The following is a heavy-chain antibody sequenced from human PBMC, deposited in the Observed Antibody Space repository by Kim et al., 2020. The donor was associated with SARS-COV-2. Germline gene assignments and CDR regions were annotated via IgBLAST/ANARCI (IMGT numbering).Heavy chain of an antibody. D-gene: IGHD4-17*01. Sequence: GGSLRLSCAASGFTFSDYYMSWIRQAPGKGLEWLSYITGSSNYSNYADSVRGRFTISRDNAKNSLFLQMNSLRAEDTAVYYCAAANDYGDYVGTFHIWGQGTLVTVST. V-gene: IGHV3-11*06. CDR2: ITGSSNYS. CDR3: AAANDYGDYVGTFHI. J-gene: IGHJ3*02. CDR1: GFTFSDYY.